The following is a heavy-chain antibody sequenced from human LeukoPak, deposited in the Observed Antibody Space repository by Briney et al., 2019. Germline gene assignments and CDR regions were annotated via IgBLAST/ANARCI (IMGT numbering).Heavy chain of an antibody. CDR1: GFTFSSYA. Sequence: GGSLRLSCAASGFTFSSYAMSWVRQAPGRGLEWVSAISGSGGSTYLADSVKGRFTISRDNSKHTLYLQMNSLRAEDTAVYYCAKLRYCGGDCNHYFDYWGQGTLVTVSS. CDR2: ISGSGGST. J-gene: IGHJ4*02. V-gene: IGHV3-23*01. CDR3: AKLRYCGGDCNHYFDY. D-gene: IGHD2-21*01.